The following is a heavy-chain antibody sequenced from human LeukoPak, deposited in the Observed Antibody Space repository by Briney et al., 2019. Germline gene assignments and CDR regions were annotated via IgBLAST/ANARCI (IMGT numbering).Heavy chain of an antibody. Sequence: SETLSLTCTVSGDSVSSYYWSWIRQPAGKGLEWIGRMYTAGSTNYNPSLKSRVTMSVDTSKNQFSLKLTSVTAADTAVYYCARGRNDFLDYWGQGILVTVSS. CDR2: MYTAGST. D-gene: IGHD1-1*01. J-gene: IGHJ4*02. CDR1: GDSVSSYY. CDR3: ARGRNDFLDY. V-gene: IGHV4-4*07.